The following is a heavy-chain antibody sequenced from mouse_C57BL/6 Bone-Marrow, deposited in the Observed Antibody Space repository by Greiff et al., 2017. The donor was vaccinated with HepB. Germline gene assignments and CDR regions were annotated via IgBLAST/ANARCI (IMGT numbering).Heavy chain of an antibody. J-gene: IGHJ2*01. D-gene: IGHD1-1*01. CDR2: IDPENGDT. CDR3: TSITTVVAPLDY. CDR1: GFNIKDDY. Sequence: VHVKQSGAELVRPGASVKLSCTASGFNIKDDYMHWVKQRPEQGLEWIGWIDPENGDTEYASKFQGKATITADTSSNTAYLQLSSLTSEDTAVYYCTSITTVVAPLDYWGQGTTLTVSS. V-gene: IGHV14-4*01.